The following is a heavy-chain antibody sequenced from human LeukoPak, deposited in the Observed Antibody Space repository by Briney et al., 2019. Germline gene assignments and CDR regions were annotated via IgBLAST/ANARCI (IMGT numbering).Heavy chain of an antibody. CDR3: ARSELYSGSYSY. J-gene: IGHJ4*02. Sequence: GGSLRLSCAASGFTFSSYWMHWVRRAPGKGLVWVSRINSDGSSTSYADSVKGRFTISRDNAKNTLYLQMNSLRAEDTAVYYCARSELYSGSYSYWGQGTLVPGSS. D-gene: IGHD1-26*01. V-gene: IGHV3-74*01. CDR1: GFTFSSYW. CDR2: INSDGSST.